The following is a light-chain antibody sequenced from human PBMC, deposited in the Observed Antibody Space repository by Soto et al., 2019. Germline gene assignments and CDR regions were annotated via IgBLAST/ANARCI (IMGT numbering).Light chain of an antibody. CDR2: DVS. CDR3: SSYTSSSTSYG. V-gene: IGLV2-14*01. CDR1: SSDVGGYNY. Sequence: QSVLTQPASVSGSPGQSITISCTGTSSDVGGYNYVSWYQQHPGKAPKLMICDVSNRPSGVPNRFSGSKSGNTASLTISGLQAEDEADYYCSSYTSSSTSYGFGTGTKVTVL. J-gene: IGLJ1*01.